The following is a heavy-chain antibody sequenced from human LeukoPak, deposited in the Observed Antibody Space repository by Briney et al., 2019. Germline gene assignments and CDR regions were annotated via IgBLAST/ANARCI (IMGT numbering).Heavy chain of an antibody. Sequence: ASVNVSCKASGYTFTGYYMHWVRQAPGQGLEWMGLINPSGGSTSYAQKFQGRVTMTRDMSTSTVYMELSSLRSEDTAVYYCARDPSAPSDYYDSSGYYDYWGQGTLVTVSS. V-gene: IGHV1-46*01. CDR2: INPSGGST. D-gene: IGHD3-22*01. J-gene: IGHJ4*02. CDR1: GYTFTGYY. CDR3: ARDPSAPSDYYDSSGYYDY.